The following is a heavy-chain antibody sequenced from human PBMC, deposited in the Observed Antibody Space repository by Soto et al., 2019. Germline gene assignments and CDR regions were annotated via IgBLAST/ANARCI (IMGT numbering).Heavy chain of an antibody. CDR1: GFTFSSYS. V-gene: IGHV3-21*01. Sequence: EVQLVESGGGLVKPGGSLRLSCAASGFTFSSYSMNWVRQAPGKGLEWVSSISSSSSYIYYADSVKGRFTISRDNAKNSLYLQMNSLRAEDTAVYYCASGSATIIDYWGQGTLVTVSS. CDR3: ASGSATIIDY. J-gene: IGHJ4*02. D-gene: IGHD5-12*01. CDR2: ISSSSSYI.